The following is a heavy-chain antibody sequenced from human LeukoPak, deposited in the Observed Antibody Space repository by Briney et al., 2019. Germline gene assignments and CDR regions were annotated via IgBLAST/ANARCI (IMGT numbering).Heavy chain of an antibody. Sequence: GGSLRLSCAASGFTFDDYAMHWVRQAPGKGLEWVSGISWNSGSIGYADSVKGRFTISRDNAKNSLYLQMNSLRAEDTALYYCAKGLGYYDSSGYYPGSLEHNWFDPWGQGTLVTVSS. J-gene: IGHJ5*02. D-gene: IGHD3-22*01. CDR2: ISWNSGSI. CDR3: AKGLGYYDSSGYYPGSLEHNWFDP. CDR1: GFTFDDYA. V-gene: IGHV3-9*01.